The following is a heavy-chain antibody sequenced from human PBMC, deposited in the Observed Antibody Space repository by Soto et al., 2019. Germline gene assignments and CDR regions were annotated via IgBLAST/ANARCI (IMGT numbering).Heavy chain of an antibody. Sequence: SETLSLTCSVSGDSINSDKYYWGWIRQPPGKGLEWIGSIYFSGNTYYNPSLQTRVTISVDTSKNQFSLKLNSVTAADSAVYYCARLRFGELFDPTYFDYWGQGTLVTVSS. V-gene: IGHV4-39*07. D-gene: IGHD3-10*01. CDR2: IYFSGNT. J-gene: IGHJ4*02. CDR3: ARLRFGELFDPTYFDY. CDR1: GDSINSDKYY.